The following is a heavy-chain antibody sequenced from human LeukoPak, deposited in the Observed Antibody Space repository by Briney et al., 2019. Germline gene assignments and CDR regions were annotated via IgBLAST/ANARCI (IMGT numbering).Heavy chain of an antibody. CDR2: IVVGSGNT. J-gene: IGHJ4*02. V-gene: IGHV1-58*02. CDR1: GFTFTSSA. D-gene: IGHD5-24*01. Sequence: ASVKVSCEASGFTFTSSAMQWVRQARGQRLGWIGWIVVGSGNTNYAQKFQERVTITRDMSTSTAYMELSSLRSEDTAVYYCAVWSAPDGYKNWGQGTLVTVFS. CDR3: AVWSAPDGYKN.